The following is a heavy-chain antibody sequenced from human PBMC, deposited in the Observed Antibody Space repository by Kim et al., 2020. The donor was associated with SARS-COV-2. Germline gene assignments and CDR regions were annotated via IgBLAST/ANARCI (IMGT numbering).Heavy chain of an antibody. CDR1: GGSFSGYY. Sequence: SETLSLTCAVYGGSFSGYYWSWIRQPPGKGLEWIGEINHSGSTNYNPSLKSRVTISVDTSKNQFSLKLSSVTAADTAVYYCARGRKLITMVRGVIWERYFDYWGQGTLVTVSS. V-gene: IGHV4-34*01. CDR2: INHSGST. CDR3: ARGRKLITMVRGVIWERYFDY. D-gene: IGHD3-10*01. J-gene: IGHJ4*02.